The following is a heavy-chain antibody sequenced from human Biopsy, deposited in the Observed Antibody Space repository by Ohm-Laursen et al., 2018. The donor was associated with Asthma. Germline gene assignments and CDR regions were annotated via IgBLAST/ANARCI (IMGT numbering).Heavy chain of an antibody. D-gene: IGHD1-14*01. V-gene: IGHV3-21*01. CDR2: ITDSSRYI. CDR1: GFTFSHYN. J-gene: IGHJ4*02. Sequence: GSLRLSCAASGFTFSHYNMNWVRQAPGKGLEWVSSITDSSRYIKYADSVKGRFTISRDNAKNSLYLQMNSLRAEDTAVYYCARDGPELPTELDHWGQGTLVTVSS. CDR3: ARDGPELPTELDH.